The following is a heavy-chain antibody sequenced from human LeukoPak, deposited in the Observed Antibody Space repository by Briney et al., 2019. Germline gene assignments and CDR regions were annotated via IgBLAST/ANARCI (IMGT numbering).Heavy chain of an antibody. J-gene: IGHJ3*02. CDR2: FDPEDGET. D-gene: IGHD1-26*01. CDR3: ATDRTEVGATDDAFDI. Sequence: GASVKVSCKVSGYTLTELSMHWVRQAPGKGLEWMGGFDPEDGETIYAQKFQGRVTMTEDTSTDTAYMELSSLRSEDTAVYYCATDRTEVGATDDAFDIWGQGTMVTVSS. V-gene: IGHV1-24*01. CDR1: GYTLTELS.